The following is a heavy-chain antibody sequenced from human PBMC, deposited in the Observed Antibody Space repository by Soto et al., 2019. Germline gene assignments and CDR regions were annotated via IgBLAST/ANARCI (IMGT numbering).Heavy chain of an antibody. D-gene: IGHD6-25*01. CDR3: HQISADPNDN. V-gene: IGHV3-30*03. Sequence: PGGSLRLSCAASEFIFSTYDMHWVRQAPGKGLEWVAVISYDENTKYYADSVKGRFTISRDNSKNTLYLQMNSLRAEDTAVYYCHQISADPNDNWGQGTLGTCSS. J-gene: IGHJ4*02. CDR2: ISYDENTK. CDR1: EFIFSTYD.